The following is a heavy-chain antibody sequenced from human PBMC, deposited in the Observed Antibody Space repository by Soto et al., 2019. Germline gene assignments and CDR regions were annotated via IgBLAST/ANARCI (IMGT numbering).Heavy chain of an antibody. CDR2: ITGSGDKR. D-gene: IGHD4-17*01. J-gene: IGHJ4*02. Sequence: EVHLLESGGGLVQPGGSLRLSCAASGFTFSSYAMSWVRQAPGKGLEWVSGITGSGDKRYYADSVKGRFTISIDNSKNTLYLQINSLRVEDTAVFYCAKDYGDFWDPLDYWGQGTLVTVSS. V-gene: IGHV3-23*01. CDR1: GFTFSSYA. CDR3: AKDYGDFWDPLDY.